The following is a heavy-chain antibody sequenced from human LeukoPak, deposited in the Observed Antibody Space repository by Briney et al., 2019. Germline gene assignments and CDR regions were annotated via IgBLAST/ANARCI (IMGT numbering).Heavy chain of an antibody. D-gene: IGHD3-10*01. CDR1: GFTFSDYY. J-gene: IGHJ6*02. CDR2: ISSSGSTI. V-gene: IGHV3-11*01. Sequence: GGSLRLSCAASGFTFSDYYMSWIRQAPGKGLEWVSYISSSGSTIYYADSVKGRFTISRDNAKNSLYLQMNSLRAEDTAVYYCASPRGAKSDYYYYGMDVWGQGTTVTVSS. CDR3: ASPRGAKSDYYYYGMDV.